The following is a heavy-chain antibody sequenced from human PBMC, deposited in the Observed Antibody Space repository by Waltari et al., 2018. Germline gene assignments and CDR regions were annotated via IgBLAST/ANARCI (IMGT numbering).Heavy chain of an antibody. J-gene: IGHJ3*02. Sequence: EVQLVESGGGLVQPGRSLRLSCTASGFTFGDYAMSWFRQAPGKGLEWVGFIRSKAYGGTTEYAASVKGRFTISRDDSKSIAYLQMNSLKTEDTAVYYCTNVAYYDILTDLDAFDIWGQGTTVTVSS. CDR3: TNVAYYDILTDLDAFDI. CDR1: GFTFGDYA. CDR2: IRSKAYGGTT. V-gene: IGHV3-49*03. D-gene: IGHD3-9*01.